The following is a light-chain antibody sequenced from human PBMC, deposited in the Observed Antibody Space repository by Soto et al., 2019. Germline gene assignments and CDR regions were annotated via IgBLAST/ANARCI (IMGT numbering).Light chain of an antibody. CDR1: QTISSW. J-gene: IGKJ1*01. V-gene: IGKV1-5*03. Sequence: DIQMTQSPSTLSASVGDRVTITCRASQTISSWLAWYQQKPGKAPKLLIYKASNLESGVPSRFRGSGSGTEFTLTISSLQPDDFATYYCQQYDSLWTFDLGTKVEIK. CDR2: KAS. CDR3: QQYDSLWT.